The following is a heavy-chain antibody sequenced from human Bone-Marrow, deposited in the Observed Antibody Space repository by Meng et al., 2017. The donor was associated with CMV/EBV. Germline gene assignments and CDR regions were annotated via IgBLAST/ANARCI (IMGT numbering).Heavy chain of an antibody. CDR1: GGSIRSSSDY. Sequence: SETLSLTCSVSGGSIRSSSDYWGWIRQPPGKGLEWIGSIYYSGTTYSNPSLKRRVTISVDTSKSQFSLKLSSVTAADTGVYYCARGPNYGSGSYYSDWGQGTLVTGSS. J-gene: IGHJ4*02. D-gene: IGHD3-10*01. CDR2: IYYSGTT. V-gene: IGHV4-39*07. CDR3: ARGPNYGSGSYYSD.